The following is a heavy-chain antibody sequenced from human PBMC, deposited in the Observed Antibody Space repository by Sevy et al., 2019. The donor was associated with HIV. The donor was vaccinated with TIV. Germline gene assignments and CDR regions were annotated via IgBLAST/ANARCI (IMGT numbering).Heavy chain of an antibody. CDR3: ARDLEFYDYGDYGPAFMPDY. Sequence: GGSLRLSCAASGFTFSTYGMHWVRQAPGKGLEWVAVIWFDGSNTYYADSVKGRFTISRDIAKNTLHLQMNSLIAEDMAVYYCARDLEFYDYGDYGPAFMPDYWGQGTLVTVSS. V-gene: IGHV3-33*01. J-gene: IGHJ4*02. D-gene: IGHD4-17*01. CDR1: GFTFSTYG. CDR2: IWFDGSNT.